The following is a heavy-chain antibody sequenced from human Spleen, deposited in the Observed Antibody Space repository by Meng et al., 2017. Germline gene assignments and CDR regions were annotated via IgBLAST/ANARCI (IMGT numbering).Heavy chain of an antibody. J-gene: IGHJ6*02. D-gene: IGHD6-19*01. CDR2: IKQDGSEK. CDR1: GFTFSNYW. CDR3: AVRLKPYSSAWWGRHPGGMDV. V-gene: IGHV3-7*01. Sequence: GESLKISCAASGFTFSNYWMSWVRQAPGKGLHWVANIKQDGSEKYYVDSVKGRFTISRDNAKNSRNLQMNSLRAEDKAVYYCAVRLKPYSSAWWGRHPGGMDVWGRGTTVTVSS.